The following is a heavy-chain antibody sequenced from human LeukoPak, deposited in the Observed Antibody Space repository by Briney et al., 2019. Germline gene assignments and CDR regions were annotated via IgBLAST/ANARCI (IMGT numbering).Heavy chain of an antibody. CDR1: GFTFSSYA. CDR3: AKGTPYCGGVFCDTPPDY. V-gene: IGHV3-23*01. Sequence: PGGSLRLSCAASGFTFSSYAMSWVRQAPGKGLEWVSAISGSGGSTYYADSVKGRFTISRDNSKNTLYLQMNSLRAEDTAVYYCAKGTPYCGGVFCDTPPDYWGQGTLVTVSS. J-gene: IGHJ4*02. D-gene: IGHD2-21*01. CDR2: ISGSGGST.